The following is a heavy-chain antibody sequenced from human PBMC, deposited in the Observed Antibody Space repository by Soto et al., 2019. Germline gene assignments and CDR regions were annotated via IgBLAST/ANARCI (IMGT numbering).Heavy chain of an antibody. V-gene: IGHV3-30*18. Sequence: GGSLRLSCAASGFTFSSYGMHWVRQAPGKGLEWVAVISYDGSNKYYADSVKGRFTISRDNSKNTLYLQMNSLRAEDTAVYYCAKDRVGATTDYYYGMDVWSQGTTVTVSS. J-gene: IGHJ6*02. CDR2: ISYDGSNK. CDR1: GFTFSSYG. CDR3: AKDRVGATTDYYYGMDV. D-gene: IGHD1-26*01.